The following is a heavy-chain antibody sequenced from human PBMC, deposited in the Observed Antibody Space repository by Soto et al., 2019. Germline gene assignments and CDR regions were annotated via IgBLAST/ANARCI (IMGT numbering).Heavy chain of an antibody. CDR1: GFTFSSYG. D-gene: IGHD6-19*01. CDR2: ISYDGSEK. CDR3: ARDLFSRVAAPADAFDI. V-gene: IGHV3-30*03. J-gene: IGHJ3*02. Sequence: GSLRLSCAASGFTFSSYGMHWVRQAPGKGLEWVALISYDGSEKYYADSMKGRFTISRDNSKNTLYLQLNSLRAEDTAVYYCARDLFSRVAAPADAFDIWGQGTMVTVS.